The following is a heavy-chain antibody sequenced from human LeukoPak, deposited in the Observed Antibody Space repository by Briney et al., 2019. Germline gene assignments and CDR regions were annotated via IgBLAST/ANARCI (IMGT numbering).Heavy chain of an antibody. CDR1: GFTFNTYG. CDR2: ISYDGNIK. V-gene: IGHV3-30*18. CDR3: AKARLPDPYYYYYGMDV. Sequence: GGSLRLSCAASGFTFNTYGMHWVRQAPGKGLEWVAVISYDGNIKYYGDSVKGRFTISRDNSKNTLYLQMNSLRAEDTAVYYCAKARLPDPYYYYYGMDVWGQGTTVTVSS. J-gene: IGHJ6*02.